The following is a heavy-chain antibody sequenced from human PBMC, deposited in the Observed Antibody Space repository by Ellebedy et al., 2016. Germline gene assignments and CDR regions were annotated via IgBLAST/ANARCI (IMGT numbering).Heavy chain of an antibody. CDR2: ISGSGGST. CDR1: GFTFSSYA. D-gene: IGHD2-2*01. J-gene: IGHJ6*03. CDR3: AKGVGVVVPAAPEYSSPRDYYYMDG. Sequence: GGSLRLXXAASGFTFSSYAMSWVRQAPGKGLEWVSAISGSGGSTYYADSVKGRFTISRDNSKNTLYLQMNSLRAEDTAVYYCAKGVGVVVPAAPEYSSPRDYYYMDGWGKGTTVTVSS. V-gene: IGHV3-23*01.